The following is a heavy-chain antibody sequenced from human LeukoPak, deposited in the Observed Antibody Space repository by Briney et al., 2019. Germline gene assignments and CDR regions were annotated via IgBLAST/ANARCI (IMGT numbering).Heavy chain of an antibody. CDR1: GFTLSSYA. D-gene: IGHD2-2*01. J-gene: IGHJ6*02. CDR3: ARDPSSWACRLVGCYYGMDV. CDR2: ISYDGSKK. Sequence: PGGSLRLSRAASGFTLSSYAMHWVRQAPGKGVEWVAVISYDGSKKYYADSVKGRFTISRDNSKNTLYLQMNSLRADDTAVYYCARDPSSWACRLVGCYYGMDVWGQGTTVTVSS. V-gene: IGHV3-30-3*01.